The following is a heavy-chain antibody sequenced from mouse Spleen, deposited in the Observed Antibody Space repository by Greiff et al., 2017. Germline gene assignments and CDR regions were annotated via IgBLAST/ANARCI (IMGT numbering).Heavy chain of an antibody. Sequence: LEESGAELVRPGASVTLSCKASGYTFTDYEMHWVKQTPVHGLEWIGAIDPETGGTAYNQKFKGKAILTADKSSSTAYMELRSLTSEDSAVYYCTAHRYDVWFAYWGQGTLVTVSA. CDR3: TAHRYDVWFAY. V-gene: IGHV1-15*01. CDR1: GYTFTDYE. CDR2: IDPETGGT. D-gene: IGHD2-14*01. J-gene: IGHJ3*01.